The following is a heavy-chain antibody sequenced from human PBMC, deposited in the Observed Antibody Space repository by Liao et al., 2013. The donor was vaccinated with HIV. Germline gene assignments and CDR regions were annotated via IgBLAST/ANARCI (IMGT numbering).Heavy chain of an antibody. CDR3: ARWTRGYYYYMDV. Sequence: QVQLQESGPGLVKPSQTLSLTCTVSGGSISSGSSYWSWTRQAAGKGLEWIGRIYPTGSTNYNPSLKSRVTISVDTSKNQFSLKLSSVTAADTAVYYCARWTRGYYYYMDVWGKGTTVTVSS. CDR2: IYPTGST. CDR1: GGSISSGSSY. J-gene: IGHJ6*03. D-gene: IGHD3-10*01. V-gene: IGHV4-61*02.